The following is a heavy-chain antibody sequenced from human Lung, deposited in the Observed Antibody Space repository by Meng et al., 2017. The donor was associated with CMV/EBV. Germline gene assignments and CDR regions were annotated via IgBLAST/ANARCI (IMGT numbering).Heavy chain of an antibody. Sequence: GGSLRLXCAASRLTFSSYSMNCVRPAPVKGLEWVSSISSSSSYIYYADSVKGRFTISRDNAKNSLYLQMNSLRAEDTAVYYCARDTLTMVRGVWVYWDQGXLVTVSS. CDR1: RLTFSSYS. D-gene: IGHD3-10*01. CDR2: ISSSSSYI. CDR3: ARDTLTMVRGVWVY. V-gene: IGHV3-21*01. J-gene: IGHJ4*02.